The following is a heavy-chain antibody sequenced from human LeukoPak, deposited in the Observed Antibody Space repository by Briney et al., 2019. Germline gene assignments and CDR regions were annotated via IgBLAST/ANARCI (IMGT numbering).Heavy chain of an antibody. CDR1: GFTFSDYY. Sequence: GGSLRLSCAASGFTFSDYYMSWIRQAPGKGLEWVSYISSSGSTIYYADSVKGRFTISRDNAKNSLYLQMNSLRAEDTAVYYCARGLPPAYCSGGSCYSDDAFDIWGQGTMVTVSS. J-gene: IGHJ3*02. CDR3: ARGLPPAYCSGGSCYSDDAFDI. CDR2: ISSSGSTI. D-gene: IGHD2-15*01. V-gene: IGHV3-11*04.